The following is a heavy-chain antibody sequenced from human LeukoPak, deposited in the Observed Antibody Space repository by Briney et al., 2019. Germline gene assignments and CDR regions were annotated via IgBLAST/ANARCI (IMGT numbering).Heavy chain of an antibody. CDR3: ARAQLTVVRELIGYYYYYYGMDV. Sequence: SVKVSCKASGGTFSSYAISWVRQAPGQGLEWMGRIIPILGIANYAQKFQGRVTITADESTSTAYMELSSLRSEDTAVYYCARAQLTVVRELIGYYYYYYGMDVWGQGTTVTVSS. V-gene: IGHV1-69*04. CDR2: IIPILGIA. CDR1: GGTFSSYA. J-gene: IGHJ6*02. D-gene: IGHD3-10*01.